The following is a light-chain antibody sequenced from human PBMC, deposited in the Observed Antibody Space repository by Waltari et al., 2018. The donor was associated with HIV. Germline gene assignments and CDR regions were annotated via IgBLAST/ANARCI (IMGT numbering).Light chain of an antibody. Sequence: QSVLTQPPSASGTPGQRVTVSCSGRSPNIGSNPVTWFQPLPGTAPKLLIYSNNQRPSGVPDRFSGSKSGTSASLAITGLQSEDEAHYYCAAWDDSLNGWVFGGGTKLTVL. CDR2: SNN. V-gene: IGLV1-44*01. CDR1: SPNIGSNP. CDR3: AAWDDSLNGWV. J-gene: IGLJ3*02.